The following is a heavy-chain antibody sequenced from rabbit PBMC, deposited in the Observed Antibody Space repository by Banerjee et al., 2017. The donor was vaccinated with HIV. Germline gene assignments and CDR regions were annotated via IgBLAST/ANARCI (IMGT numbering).Heavy chain of an antibody. Sequence: QSLEESGGDLVKPGASLTLTCTASGFSFSSSYYMCWVRQAPGKGLEWITCIYAGTSGSTYYASWAKGRFTISKTSSTTVTLQVTSLTAADTATYFCARGFTYAGYGYDGYYFNLWGQGTLVTVS. CDR3: ARGFTYAGYGYDGYYFNL. CDR1: GFSFSSSYY. CDR2: IYAGTSGST. J-gene: IGHJ4*01. V-gene: IGHV1S40*01. D-gene: IGHD6-1*01.